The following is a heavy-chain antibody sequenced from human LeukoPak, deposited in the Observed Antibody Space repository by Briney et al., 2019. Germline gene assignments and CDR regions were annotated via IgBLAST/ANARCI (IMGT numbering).Heavy chain of an antibody. J-gene: IGHJ4*02. V-gene: IGHV3-23*01. Sequence: GGSLRLSCAASGFTFSSYAMSWVRLAPGKGLEWVSAISGSGGSTYYADSVKGRFTISRDNSKNTLYLQMNSLRAEDTAVYYCAKDGLLWFGESFFDYWGQGTLVTVSS. CDR3: AKDGLLWFGESFFDY. CDR2: ISGSGGST. D-gene: IGHD3-10*01. CDR1: GFTFSSYA.